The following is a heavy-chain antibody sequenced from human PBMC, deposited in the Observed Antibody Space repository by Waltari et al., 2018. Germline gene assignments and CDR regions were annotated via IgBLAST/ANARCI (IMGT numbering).Heavy chain of an antibody. Sequence: QVPLVQSGAEAKKPAASVKVSCKASGYTFIGYYMHRVRQAPGQGLEWMGRINPNSGGTNYAQKFQGRVTMTRDTSISTAYMELSRLRSDDTAVYYCARERGYSGYDRSGYFDYWGQGTLVTVSS. CDR3: ARERGYSGYDRSGYFDY. CDR2: INPNSGGT. D-gene: IGHD5-12*01. CDR1: GYTFIGYY. V-gene: IGHV1-2*06. J-gene: IGHJ4*02.